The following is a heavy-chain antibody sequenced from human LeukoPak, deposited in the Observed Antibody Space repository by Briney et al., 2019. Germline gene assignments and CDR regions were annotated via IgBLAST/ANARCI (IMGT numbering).Heavy chain of an antibody. CDR3: ARVPLWFGESNGAFDI. D-gene: IGHD3-10*01. Sequence: SETLSHTCTVSGGSISSYYWSWIRQPPGKGLEWIGYIYHSGSTYYNPSLKSRVTISVDRSKNQFSLKLSSVTAADTAVYYCARVPLWFGESNGAFDIWGQGTMVTVSS. CDR2: IYHSGST. V-gene: IGHV4-59*12. J-gene: IGHJ3*02. CDR1: GGSISSYY.